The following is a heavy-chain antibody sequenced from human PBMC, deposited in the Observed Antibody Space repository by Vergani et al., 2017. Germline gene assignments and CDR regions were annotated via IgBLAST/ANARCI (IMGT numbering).Heavy chain of an antibody. V-gene: IGHV3-11*04. CDR2: ISSSGSTI. CDR3: ARVHYGSGSYYNVPFDY. D-gene: IGHD3-10*01. Sequence: QVQLVESGGGLVKPGGSLRLSCAASGFTFSDYYMSWIRQAPGKGLEWVSYISSSGSTIYYADSVKGRFTISRDNATNSLYLRMNSLGAEDTAVYYCARVHYGSGSYYNVPFDYWGQGTLVTVSS. J-gene: IGHJ4*02. CDR1: GFTFSDYY.